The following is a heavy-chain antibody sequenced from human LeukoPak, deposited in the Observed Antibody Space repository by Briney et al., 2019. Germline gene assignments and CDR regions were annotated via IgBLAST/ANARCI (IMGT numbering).Heavy chain of an antibody. J-gene: IGHJ4*02. CDR1: GFTFSSYS. D-gene: IGHD3-22*01. CDR3: ASGHYYDSSAIDY. V-gene: IGHV3-21*01. CDR2: ISSSSSDI. Sequence: GGSLRLSCAASGFTFSSYSMNWVRQARGKGLEWVSSISSSSSDIYYADSVKGRFTISRDNAKNSLYLQMNSLRAEDTAVYYCASGHYYDSSAIDYWGQGTLVTVSS.